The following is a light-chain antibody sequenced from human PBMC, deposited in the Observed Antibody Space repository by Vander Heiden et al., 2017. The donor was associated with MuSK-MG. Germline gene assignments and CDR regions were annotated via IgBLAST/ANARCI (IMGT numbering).Light chain of an antibody. V-gene: IGKV3-20*01. CDR3: QQQSSSPRT. CDR1: QSVSNRF. Sequence: EIVLTQSPGTLSLSPGERATLSCRASQSVSNRFLAWYQQKPGQAPRLLIYAASTRATGIPDRFTGSGSGTDFTLTITRLEPEDFAVYYCQQQSSSPRTFGQRTKMEI. CDR2: AAS. J-gene: IGKJ1*01.